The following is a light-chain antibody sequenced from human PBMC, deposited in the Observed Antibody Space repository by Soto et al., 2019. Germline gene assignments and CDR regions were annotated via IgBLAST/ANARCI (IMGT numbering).Light chain of an antibody. CDR3: QQRSNWPPYT. CDR2: DAS. J-gene: IGKJ2*01. CDR1: QGVSSY. Sequence: EIVLTQSPATLSLSPGERATLSCRASQGVSSYLAWYQQKPGQAPRLLIYDASNWATGIPARFSGSGSGTDFTLTISSLEPEDFAVYYCQQRSNWPPYTFGQGTKLEIK. V-gene: IGKV3-11*01.